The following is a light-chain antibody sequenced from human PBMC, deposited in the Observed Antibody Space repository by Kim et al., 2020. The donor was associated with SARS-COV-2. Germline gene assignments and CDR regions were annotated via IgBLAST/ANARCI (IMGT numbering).Light chain of an antibody. V-gene: IGKV3-20*01. CDR2: RAS. Sequence: PGERATLSRRASQSVYGNYLAWFQQKPGQAPRLLIYRASSRATDIPDRFSGSGSETDFTLTISRLEPEDFAVYYCQQYGSSPPYTFGQGTKL. CDR3: QQYGSSPPYT. J-gene: IGKJ2*01. CDR1: QSVYGNY.